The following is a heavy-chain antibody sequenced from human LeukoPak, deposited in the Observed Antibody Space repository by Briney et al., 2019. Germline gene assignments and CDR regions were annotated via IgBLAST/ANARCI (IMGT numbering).Heavy chain of an antibody. CDR2: IYPGDSDT. CDR3: ARLYCGGDCYSVWFDP. Sequence: GASLKISFKGSGYRFTSYWLGWGRPLPGKGLEWMGIIYPGDSDTRYSPSFQGQVTISTDKSISTAYLQWSSLKASDTAMYYCARLYCGGDCYSVWFDPWGQGTLVTVSS. D-gene: IGHD2-21*01. J-gene: IGHJ5*02. CDR1: GYRFTSYW. V-gene: IGHV5-51*01.